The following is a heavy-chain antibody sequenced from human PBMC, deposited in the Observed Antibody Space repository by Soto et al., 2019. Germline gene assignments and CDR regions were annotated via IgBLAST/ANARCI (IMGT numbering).Heavy chain of an antibody. D-gene: IGHD2-15*01. CDR1: GGSFSGYY. J-gene: IGHJ1*01. CDR3: ARGQVDASLQD. V-gene: IGHV4-34*02. Sequence: QVQLQHGGAGLLKPSETLSLTCAVYGGSFSGYYWTWIRQPPGKGLEWIGEINHRGDSNYSSSLRSRVTMSIDTSKNQLSLNVSSVIAADTAVYYCARGQVDASLQDWGQGTLVTVSS. CDR2: INHRGDS.